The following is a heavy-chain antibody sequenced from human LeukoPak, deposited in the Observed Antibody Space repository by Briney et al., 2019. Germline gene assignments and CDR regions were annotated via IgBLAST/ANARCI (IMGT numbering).Heavy chain of an antibody. CDR1: GYTFTSYD. CDR3: ARVKGDYYDGNYYFDY. V-gene: IGHV1-8*01. D-gene: IGHD3-22*01. J-gene: IGHJ4*02. CDR2: MNPNSGNT. Sequence: ASVKVSCKASGYTFTSYDINWVRQATGQGLEWMGWMNPNSGNTGYAQKFQGRVTMTRNTSISTAYMELSSLRSEDTAVYYCARVKGDYYDGNYYFDYWGQGTLVTVSS.